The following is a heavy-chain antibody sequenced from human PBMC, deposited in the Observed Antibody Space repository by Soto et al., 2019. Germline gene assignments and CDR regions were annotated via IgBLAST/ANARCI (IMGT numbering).Heavy chain of an antibody. J-gene: IGHJ6*02. CDR2: IYHSGST. Sequence: SETCPSPALSLVAPSAVVTGGVGSASPPGKGLEWIGEIYHSGSTNYNPSLKSRVTISVDKSKNQFSLKLSSVTAADTAVYYCARDKRRDQWLPTRVYYYYGMDVWGQGTTVTVSS. CDR1: VAPSAVVTG. V-gene: IGHV4-4*02. CDR3: ARDKRRDQWLPTRVYYYYGMDV. D-gene: IGHD6-19*01.